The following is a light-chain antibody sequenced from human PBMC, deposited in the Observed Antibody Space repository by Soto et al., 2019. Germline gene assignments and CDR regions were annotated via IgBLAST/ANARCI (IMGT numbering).Light chain of an antibody. CDR2: EVS. CDR3: SSYTSSSTRV. CDR1: SSDVGGYNY. Sequence: QSALTQPASVSGSPGQSITISCTGTSSDVGGYNYVSWYQHLPGKAPRLMIYEVSNRSSGVSNRFSGSKSGNTASLTISGLQAGDEADYYFSSYTSSSTRVFGGGTKVTVL. V-gene: IGLV2-14*01. J-gene: IGLJ3*02.